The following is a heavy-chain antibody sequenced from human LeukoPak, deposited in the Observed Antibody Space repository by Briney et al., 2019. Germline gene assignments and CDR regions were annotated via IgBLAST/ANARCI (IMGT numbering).Heavy chain of an antibody. J-gene: IGHJ5*02. Sequence: SETLSLTCTVSGGSISSYYWSWIRQPPGKGLEWIGYIYYSGSTNYNPSLKSRVTISVDTSKNQFSLELSFVTAADTAVYYCARESRNWFDPWGQGTLVTVSS. CDR2: IYYSGST. V-gene: IGHV4-59*01. CDR3: ARESRNWFDP. CDR1: GGSISSYY.